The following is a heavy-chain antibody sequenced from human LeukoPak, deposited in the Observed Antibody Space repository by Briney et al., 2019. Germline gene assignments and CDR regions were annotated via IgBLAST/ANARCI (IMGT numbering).Heavy chain of an antibody. CDR3: AHTGTVTTPHDAFDM. CDR2: IYWNVDK. V-gene: IGHV2-5*01. J-gene: IGHJ3*02. CDR1: GFSLSTTGVG. D-gene: IGHD4-17*01. Sequence: SGPTLVKPTQTLTLTCTFSGFSLSTTGVGVGWIRQPPGKALEWLALIYWNVDKRYSPSLKSRLTITKDTSKNQVVLTMTNMDPVDTATYYCAHTGTVTTPHDAFDMWGQGTMVTVSS.